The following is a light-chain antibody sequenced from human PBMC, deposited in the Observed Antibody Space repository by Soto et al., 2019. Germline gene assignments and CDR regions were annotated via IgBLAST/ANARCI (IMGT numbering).Light chain of an antibody. CDR3: QQYNSYSRK. V-gene: IGKV1-5*03. CDR2: EGS. Sequence: DIQMTQSPSTLSASIGDRVTITCRASQSISRWLAWYRQKPGEAPKLLIYEGSILERGVPSRFSGRGSGTEFTLTISSLQPDDFATFYCQQYNSYSRKFGQGTRVEVK. J-gene: IGKJ1*01. CDR1: QSISRW.